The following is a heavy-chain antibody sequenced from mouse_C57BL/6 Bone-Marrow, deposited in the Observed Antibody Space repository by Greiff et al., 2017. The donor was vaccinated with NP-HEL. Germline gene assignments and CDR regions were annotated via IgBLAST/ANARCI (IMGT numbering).Heavy chain of an antibody. V-gene: IGHV1-55*01. D-gene: IGHD1-1*01. CDR1: GYTFTSYW. Sequence: QVQLQQSGAELVKPGASVKMSCKASGYTFTSYWITWVKQRPGQGLEWIGDIYPGSGSTNYNEKFKSKATLTVDTSSSTGYMQLSSLTSEDSAVYYCAREGSSYLGYYFDYWGQGTTLTVSS. CDR2: IYPGSGST. CDR3: AREGSSYLGYYFDY. J-gene: IGHJ2*01.